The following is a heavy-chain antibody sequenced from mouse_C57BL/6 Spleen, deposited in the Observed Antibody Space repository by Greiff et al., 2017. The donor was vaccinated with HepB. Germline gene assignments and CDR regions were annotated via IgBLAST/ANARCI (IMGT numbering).Heavy chain of an antibody. J-gene: IGHJ4*01. CDR1: GYTFTSYW. Sequence: LQESGAELVKPGASVKLSCKASGYTFTSYWMHWVKQRPGRGLEWIGRIDPNSGGTKYNEKFKSKATLTVDKPSSTAYMQLSSLTSEDSAVYYCARDYGSRYYAMDYWGQGTSVTVSS. V-gene: IGHV1-72*01. CDR2: IDPNSGGT. CDR3: ARDYGSRYYAMDY. D-gene: IGHD1-1*01.